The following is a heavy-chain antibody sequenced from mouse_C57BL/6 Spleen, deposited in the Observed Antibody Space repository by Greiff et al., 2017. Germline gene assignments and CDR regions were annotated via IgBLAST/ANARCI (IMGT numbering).Heavy chain of an antibody. CDR1: GYTFTSYT. D-gene: IGHD2-4*01. Sequence: QVHVKQSGAELARPGASVKMSCKASGYTFTSYTMHWVKQRPGQGLEWIGYINPSSGYTKYNQKFKDKATLTADKSSSTAYMQLSSLTSEDSAVYYCARYDYDAWFAYWGQGTLVTVSA. V-gene: IGHV1-4*01. J-gene: IGHJ3*01. CDR3: ARYDYDAWFAY. CDR2: INPSSGYT.